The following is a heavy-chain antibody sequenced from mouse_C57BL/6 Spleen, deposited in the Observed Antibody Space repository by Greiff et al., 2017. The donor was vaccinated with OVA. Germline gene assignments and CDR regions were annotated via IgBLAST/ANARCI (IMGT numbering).Heavy chain of an antibody. D-gene: IGHD1-1*01. Sequence: QVQLKESGAELVKPGASVKLSCKASGYTFTSYWMHWVKQRPGRGLEWIGRIDPNSGGTKYNEKFKSKATLTVDKPSSTAYMQLSSLTSEDSAVYYCARSPTVVAEDAMDYWGQGTSVTVSS. CDR3: ARSPTVVAEDAMDY. CDR2: IDPNSGGT. CDR1: GYTFTSYW. V-gene: IGHV1-72*01. J-gene: IGHJ4*01.